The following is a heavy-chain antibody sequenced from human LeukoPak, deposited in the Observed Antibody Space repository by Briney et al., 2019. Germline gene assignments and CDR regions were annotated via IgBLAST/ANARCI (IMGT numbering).Heavy chain of an antibody. CDR2: ITWDSGRI. J-gene: IGHJ4*02. Sequence: PGGSLRLSCAASGFTFDDYAMHWVRQAPGKGLEWVSGITWDSGRIAYGDSVKGRFTISRENAKNSLYLQMNNLRTEDTAFYYCVKDYTIIMEFTFDFWGQGTLVSVSS. V-gene: IGHV3-9*01. D-gene: IGHD3-22*01. CDR1: GFTFDDYA. CDR3: VKDYTIIMEFTFDF.